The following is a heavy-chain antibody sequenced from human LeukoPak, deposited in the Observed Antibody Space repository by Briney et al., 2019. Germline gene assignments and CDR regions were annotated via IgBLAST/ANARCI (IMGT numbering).Heavy chain of an antibody. J-gene: IGHJ4*02. CDR3: ARSIDRSWPFDS. D-gene: IGHD6-6*01. CDR1: GFSLSNYW. V-gene: IGHV3-7*01. CDR2: IKEDGSDQ. Sequence: GGSLRLSCAASGFSLSNYWMAWVRQAPGKGLEWVANIKEDGSDQHYVDSVRGRFTVSRDNAANSMYLQMSSLRPDDTAVYFCARSIDRSWPFDSWVQGTLVAVSS.